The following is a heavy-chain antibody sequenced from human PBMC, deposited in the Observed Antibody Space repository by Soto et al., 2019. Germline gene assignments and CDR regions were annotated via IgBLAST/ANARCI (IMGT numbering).Heavy chain of an antibody. V-gene: IGHV3-11*01. CDR1: GFTFIDYY. Sequence: PGGSLRHSCASSGFTFIDYYMILIRQAPGKGLEWVSYISSSGTTIYYADSVKGRFTISRDNAKNSLHLQMNSLRAEDTAVYYCARGGYSGYVIYWGQGTLVTVSS. CDR2: ISSSGTTI. CDR3: ARGGYSGYVIY. J-gene: IGHJ4*02. D-gene: IGHD5-12*01.